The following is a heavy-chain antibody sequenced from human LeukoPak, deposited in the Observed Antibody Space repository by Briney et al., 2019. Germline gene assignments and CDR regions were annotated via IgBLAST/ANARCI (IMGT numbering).Heavy chain of an antibody. J-gene: IGHJ5*02. CDR1: GFTFSSYW. V-gene: IGHV3-7*04. CDR3: ARGTSSSPNWFDP. CDR2: IKLDGSEK. D-gene: IGHD6-13*01. Sequence: GGSLRLSCAASGFTFSSYWMSGVRQAPGKGLEWVANIKLDGSEKYYVDSVKGRFTISRDNAKNSLFLQMNSLGAEDTAVYYCARGTSSSPNWFDPWGQGTLVTVSS.